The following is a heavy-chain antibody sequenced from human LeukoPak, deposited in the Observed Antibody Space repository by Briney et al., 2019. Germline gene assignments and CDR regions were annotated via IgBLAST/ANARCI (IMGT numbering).Heavy chain of an antibody. CDR1: GGSFSGYY. D-gene: IGHD6-13*01. CDR3: ARLVGGSGAAGNYYYYYMDV. J-gene: IGHJ6*03. Sequence: SETPSLTCAVYGGSFSGYYWSWIRQPPGKGLEWIGEINHSGSTNYNPSLKSRVTISVDTSKNQFSLKLSSVTAADTAVYYCARLVGGSGAAGNYYYYYMDVWGKGTTVTISS. CDR2: INHSGST. V-gene: IGHV4-34*01.